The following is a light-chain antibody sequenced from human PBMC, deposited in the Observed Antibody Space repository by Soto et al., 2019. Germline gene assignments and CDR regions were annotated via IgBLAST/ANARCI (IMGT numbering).Light chain of an antibody. CDR1: QSVSSN. V-gene: IGKV3-15*01. CDR3: QQYNNWPFT. J-gene: IGKJ3*01. Sequence: EIVMTQSPATLSVSPGERATLSCRASQSVSSNLAWYQQKPGQAPRLLIYGASTRATGIPARFSGSGSGTEFTLTISSLQSEYFEVYYCQQYNNWPFTFGPGTKVDIK. CDR2: GAS.